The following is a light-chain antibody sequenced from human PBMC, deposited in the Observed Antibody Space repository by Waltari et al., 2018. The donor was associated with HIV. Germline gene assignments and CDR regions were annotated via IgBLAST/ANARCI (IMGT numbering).Light chain of an antibody. Sequence: SYELPHPPSVSVSPGQTARLTYPGGALPTPYAFWYHQKPGQYPVLVIYKDTERPSGIPERFSGSSSGTTVTLTISGVQAEDEADYYCQSADSSGTWVFGGGTKLTVL. V-gene: IGLV3-25*03. CDR2: KDT. J-gene: IGLJ3*02. CDR1: ALPTPY. CDR3: QSADSSGTWV.